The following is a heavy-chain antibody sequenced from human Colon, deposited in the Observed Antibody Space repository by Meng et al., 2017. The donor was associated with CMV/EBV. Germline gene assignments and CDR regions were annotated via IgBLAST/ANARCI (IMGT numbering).Heavy chain of an antibody. CDR2: ISGSGIMT. CDR1: GLSLSYYG. D-gene: IGHD2-2*01. Sequence: GESLKISCEVSGLSLSYYGMSWVRRAPGKGLEWVSTISGSGIMTHYTDSVKGRFTVSRDNFRNTLYLQMDSLRAEDTAVYYCARDEYQLPPYEGADYWGQGTLVTVSS. CDR3: ARDEYQLPPYEGADY. J-gene: IGHJ4*02. V-gene: IGHV3-23*01.